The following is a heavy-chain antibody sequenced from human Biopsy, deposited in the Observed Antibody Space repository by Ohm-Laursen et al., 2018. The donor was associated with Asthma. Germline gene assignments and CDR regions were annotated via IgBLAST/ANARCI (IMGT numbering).Heavy chain of an antibody. V-gene: IGHV3-30*18. D-gene: IGHD5-12*01. Sequence: LRLSCTASGFMFRSFGMHWVRQAPGKGLEWVAVISYDGDHKFYEDSVKGRFTISRDNSKNTLYLQMNSLRTEDTAVYYCAKRRGYSGHDNDYWGQGTLVIVPS. CDR1: GFMFRSFG. CDR3: AKRRGYSGHDNDY. J-gene: IGHJ4*02. CDR2: ISYDGDHK.